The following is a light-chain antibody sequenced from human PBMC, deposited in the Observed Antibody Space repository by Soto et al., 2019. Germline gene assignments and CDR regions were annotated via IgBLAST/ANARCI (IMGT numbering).Light chain of an antibody. CDR3: QQYGSSPSALT. Sequence: EIVLTQSPGILSLSPGERATLSCRASQSVSSSFLDWYQQKPGQAPRLLIYGASSRATGIPDRFSGIGSGTDFTLTISRLEPEDFAVYYCQQYGSSPSALTFGGGTKVEIK. CDR1: QSVSSSF. CDR2: GAS. J-gene: IGKJ4*01. V-gene: IGKV3-20*01.